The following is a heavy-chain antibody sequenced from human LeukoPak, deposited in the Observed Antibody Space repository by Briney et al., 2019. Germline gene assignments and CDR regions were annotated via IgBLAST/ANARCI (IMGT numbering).Heavy chain of an antibody. V-gene: IGHV4-30-4*07. CDR3: ARGKNTYYYYMDV. Sequence: SETLSLTCAVSGGSISSGGYSWSWIRQPPGKGLEWIGYIYYSGSTYYNPSLKSRVTISVDTSKNQFSLKLSSVTAADTAVYYCARGKNTYYYYMDVWGKGTTVTVSS. CDR1: GGSISSGGYS. CDR2: IYYSGST. J-gene: IGHJ6*03.